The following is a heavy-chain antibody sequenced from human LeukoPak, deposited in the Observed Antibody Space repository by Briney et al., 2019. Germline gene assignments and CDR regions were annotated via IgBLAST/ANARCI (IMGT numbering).Heavy chain of an antibody. J-gene: IGHJ6*02. D-gene: IGHD6-19*01. Sequence: ASVKVSCKASGGTFSSYAISCVRQAPGQGLEWMGRIIPIFGTANYAQKFQGRVTIIADESTSTAYMELSSLRSEDTAVYYCARDPLVHSSGGNYYYYGMDVWGQGTTVTVSS. CDR1: GGTFSSYA. CDR3: ARDPLVHSSGGNYYYYGMDV. V-gene: IGHV1-69*13. CDR2: IIPIFGTA.